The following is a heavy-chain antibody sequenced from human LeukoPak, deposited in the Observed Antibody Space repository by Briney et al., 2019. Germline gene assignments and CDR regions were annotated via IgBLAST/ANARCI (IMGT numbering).Heavy chain of an antibody. J-gene: IGHJ5*02. CDR2: IYYSGST. CDR1: GGSISSYY. CDR3: ARDHGLRFYNWFDP. V-gene: IGHV4-59*01. Sequence: SETLSLTCTVSGGSISSYYWSWIRQPPGKGLEWIGYIYYSGSTNYNPSLKSRVTISVDTSKNQFSLKLSSVTAADTAVYYCARDHGLRFYNWFDPWGQGTLVTVSS. D-gene: IGHD4-17*01.